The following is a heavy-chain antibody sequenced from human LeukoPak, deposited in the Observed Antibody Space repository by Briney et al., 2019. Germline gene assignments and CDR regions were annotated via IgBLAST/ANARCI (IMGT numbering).Heavy chain of an antibody. V-gene: IGHV4-34*01. CDR3: ARAPLKGSPYFQH. CDR1: GGSFSGYY. J-gene: IGHJ1*01. CDR2: INHSGST. Sequence: SETLSLTCAVYGGSFSGYYWSWIRQPPGKGLEWIGEINHSGSTNYNPSLKSRVTISVDTSKNQFSLKLSSVTAADTAVYYCARAPLKGSPYFQHWGQGTLVTVSS.